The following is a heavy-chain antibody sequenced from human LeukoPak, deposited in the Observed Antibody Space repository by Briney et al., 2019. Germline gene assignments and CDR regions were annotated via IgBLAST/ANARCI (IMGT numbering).Heavy chain of an antibody. CDR2: IWYGGSNK. CDR3: AKDLVVVAAKDY. Sequence: PGGSLRLSCAASGFTFSSYGMHWVRQAPGKGLEWVAVIWYGGSNKYYADSVKGRFTISRDNSKNTLYLQMNSLRAEDTAVYYCAKDLVVVAAKDYWGQGTLVTVSS. CDR1: GFTFSSYG. V-gene: IGHV3-33*06. D-gene: IGHD2-15*01. J-gene: IGHJ4*02.